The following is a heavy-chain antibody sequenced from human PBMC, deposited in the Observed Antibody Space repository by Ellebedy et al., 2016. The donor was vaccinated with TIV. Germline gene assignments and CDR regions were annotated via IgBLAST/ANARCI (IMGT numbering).Heavy chain of an antibody. D-gene: IGHD2-15*01. J-gene: IGHJ4*02. CDR1: GFSFSNYA. CDR3: VRDCDDGACRTAAH. V-gene: IGHV3-23*01. CDR2: IRGSGGTT. Sequence: GESLKISXAASGFSFSNYAVGWVRQAPGKGLEWVSVIRGSGGTTYYADSVKGRFTISIDKFKNTLSLEMNSLRVEDTAVYYCVRDCDDGACRTAAHWGQGTLVTVSS.